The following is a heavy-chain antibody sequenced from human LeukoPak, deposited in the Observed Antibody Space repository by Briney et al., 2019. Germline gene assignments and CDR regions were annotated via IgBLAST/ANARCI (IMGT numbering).Heavy chain of an antibody. Sequence: GESLRLSCAASGFTFSSYWMNWVRQAPGKGLVWVSRINTDGSGSSTSYADSVKGRFTISRDNAKNTLYLQMNSLRAEDTAVYYCARVAVPQPRYYFDYWGQGTLVTVSS. CDR1: GFTFSSYW. CDR2: INTDGSGSST. J-gene: IGHJ4*02. D-gene: IGHD5-18*01. CDR3: ARVAVPQPRYYFDY. V-gene: IGHV3-74*01.